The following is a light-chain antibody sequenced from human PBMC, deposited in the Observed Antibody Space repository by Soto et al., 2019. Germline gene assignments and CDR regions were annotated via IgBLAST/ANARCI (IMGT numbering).Light chain of an antibody. CDR2: VAS. J-gene: IGKJ4*01. Sequence: EIVMTQSPVTLSVSPGDRATLSCRASQSVNSNLAWYQQKPGQTPKLLIYVASTRATGIPARFSGSGSGTEFTLTISSLQSEDVAIYYCQKYNVWPLTFGGGTKVEFK. CDR3: QKYNVWPLT. CDR1: QSVNSN. V-gene: IGKV3-15*01.